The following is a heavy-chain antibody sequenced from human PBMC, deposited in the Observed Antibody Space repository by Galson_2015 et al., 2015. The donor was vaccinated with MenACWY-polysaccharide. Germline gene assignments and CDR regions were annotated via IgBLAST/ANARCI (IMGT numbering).Heavy chain of an antibody. CDR2: ISSSSGTI. V-gene: IGHV3-48*01. J-gene: IGHJ4*02. Sequence: SMRLACAASGFTFSSNSMNWVRQAPGKGLEWVSYISSSSGTIYYADFVKGRFTISRDDAKNSLYLKMNSLIAEDTAVYYCASTSPNSFWGQGTRVSVSS. D-gene: IGHD2-21*01. CDR1: GFTFSSNS. CDR3: ASTSPNSF.